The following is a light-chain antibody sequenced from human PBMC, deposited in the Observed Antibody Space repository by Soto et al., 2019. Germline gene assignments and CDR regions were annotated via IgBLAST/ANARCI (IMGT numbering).Light chain of an antibody. CDR3: GSWDSRLREYV. CDR1: SSNIGGNS. V-gene: IGLV1-51*01. CDR2: DDD. Sequence: QSVMTQPPSVSAAPGQRVTISCSGTSSNIGGNSVSWYQQLPGTAPKLLIYDDDKRPSGIPDRFSGSNSGTSATLGITDCQTGDEADYYCGSWDSRLREYVFGTVTKVTVL. J-gene: IGLJ1*01.